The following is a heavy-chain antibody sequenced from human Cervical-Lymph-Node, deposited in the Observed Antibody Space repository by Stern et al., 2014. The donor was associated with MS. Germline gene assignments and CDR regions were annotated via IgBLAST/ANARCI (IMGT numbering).Heavy chain of an antibody. Sequence: VQLVESGGGVVQPGRSLRLACAASGFTFSSYGMHWVRQAPDKGLEWVAVIWYDGSNKYYADSVKGRCTISRDNSKNTLYLQMNSLRAEDTAVYYCARDSSKGGSNYWGQGTLVTVSS. CDR3: ARDSSKGGSNY. CDR2: IWYDGSNK. J-gene: IGHJ4*02. D-gene: IGHD2-2*01. V-gene: IGHV3-33*01. CDR1: GFTFSSYG.